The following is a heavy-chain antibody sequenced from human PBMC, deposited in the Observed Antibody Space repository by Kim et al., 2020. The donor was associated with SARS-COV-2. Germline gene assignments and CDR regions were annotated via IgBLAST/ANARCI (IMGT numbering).Heavy chain of an antibody. D-gene: IGHD6-13*01. CDR2: IDNHGSAK. CDR1: GFTFNTYW. CDR3: VSGSAAV. Sequence: GGSLRLSCTASGFTFNTYWMNWVRQAPGRGLEWVSNIDNHGSAKYSVDVVKSCTTISSDNAKDLLLLLMNSLRAEDTAEYYCVSGSAAVRGQGT. V-gene: IGHV3-7*01. J-gene: IGHJ6*01.